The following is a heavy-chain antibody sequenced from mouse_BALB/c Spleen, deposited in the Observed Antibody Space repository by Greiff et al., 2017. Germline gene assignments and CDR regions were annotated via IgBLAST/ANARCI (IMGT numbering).Heavy chain of an antibody. CDR3: VRRGYYGYGWYFDV. D-gene: IGHD1-2*01. CDR2: IRSKSNNYAT. J-gene: IGHJ1*01. Sequence: EVQRVESGGGLVQPKGSLKLSCAASGFTFNTYAMNWVRQAPGKGLEWVARIRSKSNNYATYYADSVKDRFTISRDDSQSMLYLQMNNLKTEDTAMYYCVRRGYYGYGWYFDVWGAGTTVTVSS. CDR1: GFTFNTYA. V-gene: IGHV10-1*02.